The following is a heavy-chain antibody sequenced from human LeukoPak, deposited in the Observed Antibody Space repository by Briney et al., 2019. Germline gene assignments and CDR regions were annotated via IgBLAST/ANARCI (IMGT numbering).Heavy chain of an antibody. CDR2: INHSGST. CDR1: GGSFSGYY. D-gene: IGHD3-22*01. Sequence: PSETPSLTCAVYGGSFSGYYWSWIRQPPGKGLEWIGEINHSGSTYYNPSLKSRVTISVGTSKNQFSLKLSSVTAADTAVYYCARHTDYYDSSGYDYWGQGTLVTVSS. V-gene: IGHV4-34*01. J-gene: IGHJ4*02. CDR3: ARHTDYYDSSGYDY.